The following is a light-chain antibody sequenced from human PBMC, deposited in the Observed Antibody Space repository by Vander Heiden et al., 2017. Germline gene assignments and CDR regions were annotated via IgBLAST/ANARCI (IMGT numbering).Light chain of an antibody. Sequence: QSALTQPAPVSGSPGQSIPITCTGTSLDVGGYNSVSWYQQHPGEAPKMLIYEDTNRPSGISIRFSDSKSGNAASLSISGLQAEDEAEYCCCSNVISRNSYVFDSGTKVTVL. CDR3: CSNVISRNSYV. J-gene: IGLJ1*01. V-gene: IGLV2-14*01. CDR2: EDT. CDR1: SLDVGGYNS.